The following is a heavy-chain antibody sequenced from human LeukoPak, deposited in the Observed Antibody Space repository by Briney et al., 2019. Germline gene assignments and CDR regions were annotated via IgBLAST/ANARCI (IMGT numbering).Heavy chain of an antibody. CDR3: ARAKYYYDSSGYCD. J-gene: IGHJ4*02. CDR2: INWNGSST. Sequence: GGSLRLSCAASGFTFDDYGMSWVRQAPGKGLEWVSGINWNGSSTGYADSVKGRFTISRDNAKNSLYLQMNSLRAEDTALYYCARAKYYYDSSGYCDWGQGTLVTVSS. D-gene: IGHD3-22*01. CDR1: GFTFDDYG. V-gene: IGHV3-20*04.